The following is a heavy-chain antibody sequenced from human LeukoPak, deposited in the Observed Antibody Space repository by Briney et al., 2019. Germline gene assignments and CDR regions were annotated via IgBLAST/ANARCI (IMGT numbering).Heavy chain of an antibody. J-gene: IGHJ4*02. D-gene: IGHD3-16*01. CDR3: ARGWYGGFGYFDY. V-gene: IGHV3-30*04. Sequence: GRALRLSCAASGFTFSSYAMHWVRQAPGKGLECVAVISYDGSNKYYADSVKGRFTISRDNPKNTLYLQMNSLRAEDTAVYYCARGWYGGFGYFDYWGQGTLVTVSS. CDR2: ISYDGSNK. CDR1: GFTFSSYA.